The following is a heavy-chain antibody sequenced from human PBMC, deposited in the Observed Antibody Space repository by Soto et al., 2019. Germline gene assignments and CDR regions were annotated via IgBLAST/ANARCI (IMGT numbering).Heavy chain of an antibody. CDR3: AGFYVAAGAAPLEY. CDR1: GVIFSNFG. Sequence: GGSLRLSCAASGVIFSNFGMHWVRQAPGKGLEWVGIIWHDGSNKYYADSVEGRFTISRDNSKNTVYLQMNSLRGEDTGIYYCAGFYVAAGAAPLEYWGQGTLVTVSS. CDR2: IWHDGSNK. D-gene: IGHD1-26*01. J-gene: IGHJ4*02. V-gene: IGHV3-33*01.